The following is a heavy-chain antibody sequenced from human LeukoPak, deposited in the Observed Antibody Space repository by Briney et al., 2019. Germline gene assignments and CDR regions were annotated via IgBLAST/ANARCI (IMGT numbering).Heavy chain of an antibody. CDR1: GFTFSSYS. J-gene: IGHJ4*02. Sequence: GGSLRLSCAASGFTFSSYSMNWVRQAPGKGLEWVAVISYDGSNKYYADSVKGRFTISRDNSKNTLYLQMNSLRAEDTAVYYCAKATYDSSGYYSHFDYWGQGTLVTVSS. D-gene: IGHD3-22*01. CDR2: ISYDGSNK. V-gene: IGHV3-30*18. CDR3: AKATYDSSGYYSHFDY.